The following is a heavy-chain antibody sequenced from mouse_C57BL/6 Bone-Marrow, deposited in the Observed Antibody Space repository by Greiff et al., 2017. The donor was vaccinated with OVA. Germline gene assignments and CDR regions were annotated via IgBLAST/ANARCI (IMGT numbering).Heavy chain of an antibody. D-gene: IGHD2-3*01. J-gene: IGHJ2*01. V-gene: IGHV1-52*01. CDR3: ARGNYDGTRDYFDY. Sequence: VKLQQPGAELVRPGSSVKLSCKASGYTFTSYWMHWVKQRPIQGLEWIGNIDPSDSETHYNQKFKDKATLTVDKSSSTAYMQLSSLTSEDSAVYYCARGNYDGTRDYFDYWGQGTTLTVSS. CDR1: GYTFTSYW. CDR2: IDPSDSET.